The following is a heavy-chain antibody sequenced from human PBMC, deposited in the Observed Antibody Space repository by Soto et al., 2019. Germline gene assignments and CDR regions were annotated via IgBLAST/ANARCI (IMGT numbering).Heavy chain of an antibody. CDR3: AKDSSGYYPYYFDY. Sequence: GGSLRLSCAASGFTFTSYAMTWVRQAPGKGLEWVSVISGSGASTYYADSVKGRFTISRDNSKNTLYLQINSLRAEDTAVYYCAKDSSGYYPYYFDYWGQGTLVTVSS. J-gene: IGHJ4*02. V-gene: IGHV3-23*01. CDR1: GFTFTSYA. D-gene: IGHD3-22*01. CDR2: ISGSGAST.